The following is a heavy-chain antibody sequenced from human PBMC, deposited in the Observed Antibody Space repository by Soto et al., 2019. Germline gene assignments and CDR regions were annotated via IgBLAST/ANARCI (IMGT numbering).Heavy chain of an antibody. CDR1: GGSISIGDYY. CDR2: IYYSGST. CDR3: ARDSRVDSSGYTQTNWFDP. D-gene: IGHD3-22*01. Sequence: PSETLSLTCTVSGGSISIGDYYWSCIRQPPGKGLEWIGYIYYSGSTYYNPSLKSRVTISVDTSKNQFSLKLSSVTAADTAVYYCARDSRVDSSGYTQTNWFDPWGQGTLVTVSS. J-gene: IGHJ5*02. V-gene: IGHV4-30-4*01.